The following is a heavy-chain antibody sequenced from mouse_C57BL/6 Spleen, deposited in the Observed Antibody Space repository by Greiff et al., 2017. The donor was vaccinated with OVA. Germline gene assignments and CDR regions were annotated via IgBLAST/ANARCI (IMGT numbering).Heavy chain of an antibody. V-gene: IGHV1-55*01. J-gene: IGHJ3*01. Sequence: QVQLQQPGAELVKPGASVKMSCKASGYTFTSYWITWVKQRPGQGLEWIGDIYPGSGSTNYNEKFKSKATLTVDTSSSTAYMQLSSLTSEDSAVYYCARSDSSGYTKFAYWGQGTLVTVSA. CDR2: IYPGSGST. D-gene: IGHD3-2*02. CDR1: GYTFTSYW. CDR3: ARSDSSGYTKFAY.